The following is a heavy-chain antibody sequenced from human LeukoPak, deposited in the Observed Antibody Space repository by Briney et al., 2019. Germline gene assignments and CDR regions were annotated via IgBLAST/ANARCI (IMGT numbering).Heavy chain of an antibody. Sequence: PGRSLRLSCAASGFTFSSYAMHWVRQAPGKGLEWVAVISYDGSNKYYADSVKGRFTISRDNSKNTLYLQMNSLTPEDTAVYYCVTDITMVRGGSWGQGTLVTVSS. V-gene: IGHV3-30-3*01. CDR3: VTDITMVRGGS. D-gene: IGHD3-10*01. J-gene: IGHJ5*02. CDR2: ISYDGSNK. CDR1: GFTFSSYA.